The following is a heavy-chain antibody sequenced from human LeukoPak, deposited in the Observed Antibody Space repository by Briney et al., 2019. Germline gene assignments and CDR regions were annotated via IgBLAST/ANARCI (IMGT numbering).Heavy chain of an antibody. CDR1: GYTFTSYY. Sequence: GASVKVSCKASGYTFTSYYMHWVRQAPGQGLEWMGIINPSGGSTSYAQKFQGRVTMTRDMSTSTVYMELRSLRSEDTAVYYCARAGGVYDFWSGYYGGWGQGTLVTVSS. V-gene: IGHV1-46*01. CDR2: INPSGGST. CDR3: ARAGGVYDFWSGYYGG. D-gene: IGHD3-3*01. J-gene: IGHJ4*02.